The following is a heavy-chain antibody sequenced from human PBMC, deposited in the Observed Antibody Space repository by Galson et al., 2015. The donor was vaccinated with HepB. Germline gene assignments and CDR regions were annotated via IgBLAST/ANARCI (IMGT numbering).Heavy chain of an antibody. CDR3: ARLYEGGSSWFHGRPFDI. D-gene: IGHD6-13*01. J-gene: IGHJ3*02. CDR2: ISHSGST. Sequence: ETLSLTCAVHGGSFSGYYWSWIRHTPGKGLEWIGEISHSGSTNYNPSLKSRATISEDTSKKQFSLKVNSVTVADTAVYYSARLYEGGSSWFHGRPFDIWGQGTMVTVSS. V-gene: IGHV4-34*01. CDR1: GGSFSGYY.